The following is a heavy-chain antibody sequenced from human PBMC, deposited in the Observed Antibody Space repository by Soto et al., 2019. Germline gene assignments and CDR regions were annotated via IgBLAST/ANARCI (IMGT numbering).Heavy chain of an antibody. CDR3: AKVSSSYGQLGPAHYGMDV. D-gene: IGHD5-18*01. V-gene: IGHV3-23*01. Sequence: PGGSLRLSCAASGFTFSSYAMSWVRQAPGKGLEWVSAISGSGGSTYYADSVKGRFTISRDNSKNTLYLQMNSLRAEDTAVYYCAKVSSSYGQLGPAHYGMDVWGQGTTVTVSS. J-gene: IGHJ6*02. CDR2: ISGSGGST. CDR1: GFTFSSYA.